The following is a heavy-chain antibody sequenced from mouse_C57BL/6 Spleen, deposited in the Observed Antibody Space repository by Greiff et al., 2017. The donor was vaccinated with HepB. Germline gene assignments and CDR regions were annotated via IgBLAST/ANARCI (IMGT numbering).Heavy chain of an antibody. CDR1: GFTFSSYG. J-gene: IGHJ4*01. CDR2: ISSGGSYT. D-gene: IGHD2-2*01. CDR3: ARHGGYDEAMDY. Sequence: EVMLVESGGDLVKPGGSLKLSCAASGFTFSSYGVSWVRQTPDKRLEWVATISSGGSYTYYPDSVKGRFTISRDNAKNTLYLQMSSLKSEDTAMYYCARHGGYDEAMDYWGQGTSVTVSS. V-gene: IGHV5-6*01.